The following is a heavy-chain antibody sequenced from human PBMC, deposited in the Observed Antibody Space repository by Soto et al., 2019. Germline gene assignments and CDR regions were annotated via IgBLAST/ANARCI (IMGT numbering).Heavy chain of an antibody. D-gene: IGHD2-2*01. CDR2: IYYSGST. V-gene: IGHV4-31*03. J-gene: IGHJ4*02. CDR1: GGSISSGGYY. Sequence: SETLSLTCTVSGGSISSGGYYWSWIRQHPGKGLEWIGYIYYSGSTYYNPSLKSRVTISVDTSKNQFSLKLSAVTAADTAVYYCARAPVYCSSTSCQAFDYWGQGTLVTVSS. CDR3: ARAPVYCSSTSCQAFDY.